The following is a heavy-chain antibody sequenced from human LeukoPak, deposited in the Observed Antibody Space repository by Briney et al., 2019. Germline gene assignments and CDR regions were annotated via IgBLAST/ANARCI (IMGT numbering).Heavy chain of an antibody. V-gene: IGHV1-18*01. CDR1: GYTFTSYG. CDR3: ARSLNGIQLWLPGYYYYYGMDV. CDR2: ISAYNGNT. D-gene: IGHD5-18*01. J-gene: IGHJ6*02. Sequence: ASVKVSCKASGYTFTSYGISWVRQAPGQGLEWMGWISAYNGNTNYAQKLQGRVTMTTDTSTSTAYMELRSLRSDDTAVYYCARSLNGIQLWLPGYYYYYGMDVWGQGTTVTVSS.